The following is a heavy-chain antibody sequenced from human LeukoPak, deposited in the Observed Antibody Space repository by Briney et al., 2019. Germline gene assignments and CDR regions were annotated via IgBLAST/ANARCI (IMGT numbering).Heavy chain of an antibody. CDR3: ARDPNGDYIGAFDM. D-gene: IGHD4-17*01. CDR2: IWYDGSNK. V-gene: IGHV3-33*01. CDR1: GFTFSSYG. Sequence: GRSLRLSCAASGFTFSSYGMHWVRQAPGKGLEWVAVIWYDGSNKYYADSVKGRFTISRDNSKNTLYLQMNSLRAEDTAVYYCARDPNGDYIGAFDMWGPGTMVTVSS. J-gene: IGHJ3*02.